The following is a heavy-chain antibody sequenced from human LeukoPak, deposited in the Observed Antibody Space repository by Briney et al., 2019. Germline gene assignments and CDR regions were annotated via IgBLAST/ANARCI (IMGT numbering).Heavy chain of an antibody. Sequence: GGSLRLSCAASGFSFSTYGMHWVRQAPGKGLEWVTFIRYDGSNKYYADSVKGRFTFSRDNSRNTLYLQMNSLRAEDTAAYYCAKGSGWSFDFWGQGSTVTVSS. CDR1: GFSFSTYG. J-gene: IGHJ4*02. V-gene: IGHV3-30*02. D-gene: IGHD6-19*01. CDR3: AKGSGWSFDF. CDR2: IRYDGSNK.